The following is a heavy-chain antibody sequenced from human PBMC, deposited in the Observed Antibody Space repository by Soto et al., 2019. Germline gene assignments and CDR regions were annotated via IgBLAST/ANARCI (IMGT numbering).Heavy chain of an antibody. D-gene: IGHD7-27*01. V-gene: IGHV2-5*02. CDR2: IYWDDDK. CDR1: GFSLSTSGVG. J-gene: IGHJ4*02. Sequence: QITLKESGPTLVKPTQTLTLTCTFSGFSLSTSGVGVGWIRQPPGKALEWLALIYWDDDKRYSPSLKSRLTITKTTSKNQVALTMTNMDPVDTATYYCAHSLIPNWGSRGAFDYWGQGTLVTVSS. CDR3: AHSLIPNWGSRGAFDY.